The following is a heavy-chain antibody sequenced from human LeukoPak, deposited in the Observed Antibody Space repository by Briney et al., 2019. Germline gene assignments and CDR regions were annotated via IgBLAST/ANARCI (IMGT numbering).Heavy chain of an antibody. CDR3: ARDSGRVNY. J-gene: IGHJ4*02. D-gene: IGHD6-19*01. V-gene: IGHV3-7*01. CDR2: IKQDGSEK. Sequence: GGSLRLSCAASGFTFSSYAMSWVRQAPGKGLEWVANIKQDGSEKNYVDSVKGRFTISRDNAKNSLFLQMNSLRPEDTAVYYCARDSGRVNYWGQGTLVTVSS. CDR1: GFTFSSYA.